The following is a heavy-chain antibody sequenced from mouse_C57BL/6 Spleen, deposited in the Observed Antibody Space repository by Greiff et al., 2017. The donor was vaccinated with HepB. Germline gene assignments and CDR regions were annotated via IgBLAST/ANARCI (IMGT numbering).Heavy chain of an antibody. Sequence: EVQLQQSGPELVKPGASVKISCKASGYSFTGYYMNWVKQSPEKSLEWIGEINPSTGGTTYNQKFKAKATLTVEKSSSTAYMQLKSLTSEDSAVYYCARGGLGRPFDYWGQGTTLTVSS. D-gene: IGHD3-3*01. CDR3: ARGGLGRPFDY. CDR1: GYSFTGYY. J-gene: IGHJ2*01. V-gene: IGHV1-42*01. CDR2: INPSTGGT.